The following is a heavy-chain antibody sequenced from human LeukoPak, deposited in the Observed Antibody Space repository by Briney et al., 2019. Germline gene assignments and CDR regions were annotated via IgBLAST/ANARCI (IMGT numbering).Heavy chain of an antibody. CDR3: ARDPNRLADYGGDYFDH. V-gene: IGHV3-30*04. CDR1: GFTFSSFS. CDR2: ISHDGSHK. Sequence: PGGSLRLSCVASGFTFSSFSMHWVRQAPGNGLEWVAVISHDGSHKSYADSVRGRFTISRDNSKNTLSLQMNTLRPEDTALCYCARDPNRLADYGGDYFDHWGQGTLVTVSS. J-gene: IGHJ4*02. D-gene: IGHD4-23*01.